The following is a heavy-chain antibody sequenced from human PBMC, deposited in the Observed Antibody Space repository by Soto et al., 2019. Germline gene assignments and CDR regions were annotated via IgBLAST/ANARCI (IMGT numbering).Heavy chain of an antibody. Sequence: QVQLVQSGAEVKKPGASVKVSCKASGYTFTSYGISWVRQAPGQGLEWMGWISAYNGNTNYAPKLQGRVTMTTETATSTAYMEPRRLRSDDTAVYFFGRGPPPMDVWAPGTTVSVSS. V-gene: IGHV1-18*01. CDR3: GRGPPPMDV. CDR2: ISAYNGNT. CDR1: GYTFTSYG. J-gene: IGHJ6*02.